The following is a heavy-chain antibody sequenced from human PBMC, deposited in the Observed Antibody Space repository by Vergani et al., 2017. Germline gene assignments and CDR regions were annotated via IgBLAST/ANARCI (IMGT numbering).Heavy chain of an antibody. CDR3: ARCDDYGSGSSPVFDI. V-gene: IGHV3-23*01. CDR2: ISGSGGST. D-gene: IGHD3-10*01. CDR1: GFTFSSYA. J-gene: IGHJ3*02. Sequence: EVQLLESGGGLVQPGGSLRLSCAASGFTFSSYAMSWVRQAPGKGLEWVSAISGSGGSTYYADSVKGRFTISRDNSKNTLYLLMNSLRAEDTAVYYCARCDDYGSGSSPVFDIWGQGTTVTVSS.